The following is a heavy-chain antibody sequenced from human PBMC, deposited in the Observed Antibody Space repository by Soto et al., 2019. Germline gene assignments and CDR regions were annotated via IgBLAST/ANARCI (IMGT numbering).Heavy chain of an antibody. CDR2: ITATGDRT. CDR1: GFRFSSYS. Sequence: GGSLRRSCADSGFRFSSYSMSGVRQTPGKGLEWVAAITATGDRTYYADSVTGRFTISRDNSKKTHYLQMTSLRAEDTAMYYCATMNGYFEYWGQGTPVTVSS. D-gene: IGHD3-22*01. J-gene: IGHJ4*02. CDR3: ATMNGYFEY. V-gene: IGHV3-23*01.